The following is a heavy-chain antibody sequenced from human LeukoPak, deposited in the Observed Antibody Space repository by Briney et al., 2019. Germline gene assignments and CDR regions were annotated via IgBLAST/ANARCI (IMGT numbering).Heavy chain of an antibody. Sequence: PGGSLRLSCSASGFTFNNAWMSWVRQAPGKGLEWGGRIKSKSDGGTTDYAAPVKGRFTISRDDSKNTLYLQMNSLKTEDTAVYFCATEYYGAYNFWGQGTLVTVSS. V-gene: IGHV3-15*01. CDR2: IKSKSDGGTT. CDR3: ATEYYGAYNF. D-gene: IGHD4-17*01. CDR1: GFTFNNAW. J-gene: IGHJ4*02.